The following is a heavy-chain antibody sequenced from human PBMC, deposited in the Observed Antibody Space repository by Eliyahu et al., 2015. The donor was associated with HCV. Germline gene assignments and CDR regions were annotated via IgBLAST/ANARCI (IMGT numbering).Heavy chain of an antibody. J-gene: IGHJ5*02. V-gene: IGHV4-59*01. CDR3: ASGGGGIAVTGTGGWFDP. D-gene: IGHD6-19*01. Sequence: QVQLQESGPGLVKPSETLSLTCTVXXXXITTYXWSWXRQPPGKXLEWIGXIHYSGSTNYNPSLKXRVTISIDTSKNQFSLNLTSVTAADTAMYYCASGGGGIAVTGTGGWFDPWGQGTLVTVSS. CDR2: IHYSGST. CDR1: XXXITTYX.